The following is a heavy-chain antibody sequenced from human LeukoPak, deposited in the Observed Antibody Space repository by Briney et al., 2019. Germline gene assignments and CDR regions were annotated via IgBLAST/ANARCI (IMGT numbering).Heavy chain of an antibody. CDR1: GYTFTSYY. J-gene: IGHJ4*02. CDR2: INPSGGST. CDR3: ARGASSTSCPGLH. Sequence: ASMKVSCKASGYTFTSYYIHWVRQAPGQGLEWMGIINPSGGSTSCAQKFQGRVTMTRDTSTNTVYMDLSSLRSEDTAVYYCARGASSTSCPGLHWGQGTLVTVSS. D-gene: IGHD2-2*01. V-gene: IGHV1-46*01.